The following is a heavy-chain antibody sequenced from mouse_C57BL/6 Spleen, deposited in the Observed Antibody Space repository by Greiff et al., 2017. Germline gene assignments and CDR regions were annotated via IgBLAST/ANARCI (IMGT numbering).Heavy chain of an antibody. Sequence: QVQLQQPGAELVKPGASVKMSCKASGYTFTSYWITWVQQRPGQGLEWIGDIYPGSGSTNNNEKFKSKATLTVDTSSITAYMQLSSLTSEDSAVYYCARRRDYGSSYVNYAMDYWGQRTSVTVSS. CDR1: GYTFTSYW. J-gene: IGHJ4*01. CDR3: ARRRDYGSSYVNYAMDY. CDR2: IYPGSGST. D-gene: IGHD1-1*01. V-gene: IGHV1-55*01.